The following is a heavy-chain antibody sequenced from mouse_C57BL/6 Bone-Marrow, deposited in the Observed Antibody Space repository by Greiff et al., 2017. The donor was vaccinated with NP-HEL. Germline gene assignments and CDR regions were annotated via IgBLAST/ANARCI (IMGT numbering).Heavy chain of an antibody. V-gene: IGHV5-9-1*02. Sequence: EVKLVESGEGLVKPGGSLKLSCAASGFTFSSYAMSWVRQTPEKSLEWVAYISSGGDYIYYADTVKGRFTISRDNARNTLYLQMSSLKSEDTAMYYCTRDLSSPNWYFDVWGTGTTVTVSS. J-gene: IGHJ1*03. D-gene: IGHD1-1*01. CDR3: TRDLSSPNWYFDV. CDR1: GFTFSSYA. CDR2: ISSGGDYI.